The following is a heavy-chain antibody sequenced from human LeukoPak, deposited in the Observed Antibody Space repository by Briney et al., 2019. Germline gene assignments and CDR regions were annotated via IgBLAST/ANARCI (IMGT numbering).Heavy chain of an antibody. CDR1: GFTFSSYA. J-gene: IGHJ4*02. V-gene: IGHV3-23*01. CDR2: ISGGGGTT. Sequence: GGSLRLSCAASGFTFSSYAMTWVRQAPGKGLEWVSAISGGGGTTYYADSVRGRFTISRDNSKYTLYLQMNSLRAEDTALYYCAKGLINDWSALESWGQGTLVTVSS. D-gene: IGHD3-9*01. CDR3: AKGLINDWSALES.